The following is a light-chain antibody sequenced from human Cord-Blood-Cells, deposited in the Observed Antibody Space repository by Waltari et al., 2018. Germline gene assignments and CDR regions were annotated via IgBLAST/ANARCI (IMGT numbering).Light chain of an antibody. Sequence: QSAPTQPASVSGSPGQSITISCTGTSSDVGGYNYVSWYQQHPGKAPKLMIYDVSNRPSGVSNRFSGSKSGNTASRTISGLQAEDEADYYCSSYTSSSTYVFGTGTKVTVL. V-gene: IGLV2-14*01. CDR2: DVS. J-gene: IGLJ1*01. CDR3: SSYTSSSTYV. CDR1: SSDVGGYNY.